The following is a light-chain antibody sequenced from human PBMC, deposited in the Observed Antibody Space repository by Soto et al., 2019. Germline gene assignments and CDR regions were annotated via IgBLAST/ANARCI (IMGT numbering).Light chain of an antibody. CDR1: RSIINW. V-gene: IGKV1-5*03. CDR3: QQYSDHWT. J-gene: IGKJ1*01. CDR2: KAS. Sequence: DIQLTQSPSTLSASVGDRVTITCRASRSIINWLAWYQQKSGKGPKLLIYKASNLQTGVPSRFSGSGYGTEFTFTISSLQPDDVATYYCQQYSDHWTFGQGTKVDIK.